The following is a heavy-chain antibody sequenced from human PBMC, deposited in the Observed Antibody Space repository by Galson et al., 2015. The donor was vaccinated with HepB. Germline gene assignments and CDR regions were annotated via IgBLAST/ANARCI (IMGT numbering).Heavy chain of an antibody. Sequence: SLRLSCAASRFTFSSYAMTWVRQVPGKGLEWVSTIGGSGRNRYYSESVKGRFTISRDNSKNTLYLQMNSLRAEDTATYYCANGRQSLTSCLDYWGQGILVSVSS. CDR3: ANGRQSLTSCLDY. J-gene: IGHJ4*02. D-gene: IGHD2-2*01. CDR2: IGGSGRNR. V-gene: IGHV3-23*01. CDR1: RFTFSSYA.